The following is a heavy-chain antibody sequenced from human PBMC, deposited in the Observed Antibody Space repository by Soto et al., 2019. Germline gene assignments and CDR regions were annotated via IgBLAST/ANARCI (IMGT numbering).Heavy chain of an antibody. Sequence: QVQLVESGGGVVQPGRSLRLSCAASGFTFGSYAMHWVRQAPGKGLEWVAVISYDGSNKYYADSVKGRFTISRDNSKNTLYLQMNSRRAEDTAVYYCATTRIVVVVAATPYYYYGMDVWGQGTTVTVSS. D-gene: IGHD2-15*01. CDR2: ISYDGSNK. V-gene: IGHV3-30-3*01. J-gene: IGHJ6*02. CDR1: GFTFGSYA. CDR3: ATTRIVVVVAATPYYYYGMDV.